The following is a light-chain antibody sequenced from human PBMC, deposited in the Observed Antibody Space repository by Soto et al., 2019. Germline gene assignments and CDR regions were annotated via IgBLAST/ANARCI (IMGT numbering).Light chain of an antibody. CDR2: GAS. CDR3: QQYGALPPT. Sequence: EIVLTQFLGALSLSPGERVTLSCRASQTVSNTYLAWYQQKSGQAPKFLIYGASTRATGIPDRFSGSGSGTDFTLTISRLEPEDFAVYYCQQYGALPPTFGGGTKVEIK. V-gene: IGKV3-20*01. J-gene: IGKJ4*01. CDR1: QTVSNTY.